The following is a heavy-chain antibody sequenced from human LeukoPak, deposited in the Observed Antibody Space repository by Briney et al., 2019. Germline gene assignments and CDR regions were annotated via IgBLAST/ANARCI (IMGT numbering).Heavy chain of an antibody. J-gene: IGHJ4*02. Sequence: SETLSLTCTVSGGSISSSNYYWGWIRQPPGKGLEWIGSIHYSGSTYYTSSRKSRVTISVDTSNNQFSLKLSSVTAADTAVYYCASLIYDSSGYYFDKWGQGTLVTVSS. D-gene: IGHD3-22*01. CDR2: IHYSGST. CDR3: ASLIYDSSGYYFDK. CDR1: GGSISSSNYY. V-gene: IGHV4-39*01.